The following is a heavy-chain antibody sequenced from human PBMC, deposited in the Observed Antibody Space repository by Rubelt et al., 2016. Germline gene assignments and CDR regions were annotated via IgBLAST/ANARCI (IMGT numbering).Heavy chain of an antibody. CDR1: GESFSGHF. CDR2: ISHRGST. V-gene: IGHV4-34*01. CDR3: ARGDIAARLQY. J-gene: IGHJ4*02. Sequence: QVQLQQWGAGLLEPSETLSLTCAVYGESFSGHFWSWIRQPPGKGLEWIGEISHRGSTSYNPSLKSRVTFSVDSSKNQFSLKVTLVTAPETAVYYRARGDIAARLQYWGQGTLVTVSS. D-gene: IGHD6-6*01.